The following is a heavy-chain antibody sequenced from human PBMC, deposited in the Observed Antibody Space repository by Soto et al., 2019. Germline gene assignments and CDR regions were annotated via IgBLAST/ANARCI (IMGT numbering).Heavy chain of an antibody. D-gene: IGHD2-15*01. CDR1: GGSFSGYY. Sequence: SETLSLTCAVYGGSFSGYYWSWIRQPPGKGLEWIGEINHSGSTNYNPSLKSRVTISVDTSKNQFSLRLSSVTAADTAVYYCARGPGYCSGGSCYYNWFDPWGQGTLVTVSS. CDR3: ARGPGYCSGGSCYYNWFDP. CDR2: INHSGST. J-gene: IGHJ5*02. V-gene: IGHV4-34*01.